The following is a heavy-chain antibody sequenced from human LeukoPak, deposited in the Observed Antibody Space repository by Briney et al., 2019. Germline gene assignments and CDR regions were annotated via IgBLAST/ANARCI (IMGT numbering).Heavy chain of an antibody. Sequence: ASVKVSCKASGYTFTSYAMNWVRQAPGQGLEWMGWINTNTWNPTYAQGFTGRFVFSLDTSVSTAYLQICSLKAEDTAVYYCARDYDILTGYYTNYYYYGMDVWGQGTTVTVSS. CDR3: ARDYDILTGYYTNYYYYGMDV. D-gene: IGHD3-9*01. CDR2: INTNTWNP. V-gene: IGHV7-4-1*01. CDR1: GYTFTSYA. J-gene: IGHJ6*02.